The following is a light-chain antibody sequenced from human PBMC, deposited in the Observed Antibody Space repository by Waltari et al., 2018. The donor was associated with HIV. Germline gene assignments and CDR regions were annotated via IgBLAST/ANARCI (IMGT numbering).Light chain of an antibody. Sequence: QTVVTQEPSFSVSPEGTITLTCGLSSGPVSSAYHPSWYQQTTGQPPRTLIYNTDTRSSGVPDRFSGSIVGNKAALTITGAQSEDESDYYCLLYMASGRVFGGGTRLTVL. CDR1: SGPVSSAYH. J-gene: IGLJ3*02. V-gene: IGLV8-61*01. CDR3: LLYMASGRV. CDR2: NTD.